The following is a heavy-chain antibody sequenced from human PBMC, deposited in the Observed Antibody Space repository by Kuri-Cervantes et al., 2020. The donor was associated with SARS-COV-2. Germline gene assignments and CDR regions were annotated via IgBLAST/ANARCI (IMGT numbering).Heavy chain of an antibody. CDR1: GGSFSGYY. CDR2: INHSGST. V-gene: IGHV4-34*01. CDR3: ASIVVVPAASGYYYYYGMDV. D-gene: IGHD2-2*01. J-gene: IGHJ6*02. Sequence: SQTLSLTCAVYGGSFSGYYWSWIRQPPGKGLEWIGEINHSGSTNYNPSLKSRVTISVDTSKNQFSLKLSSVTAADTAVYYCASIVVVPAASGYYYYYGMDVWGQWTTVTVSS.